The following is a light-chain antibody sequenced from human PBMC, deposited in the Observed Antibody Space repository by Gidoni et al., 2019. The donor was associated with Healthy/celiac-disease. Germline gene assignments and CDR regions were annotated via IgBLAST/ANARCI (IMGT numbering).Light chain of an antibody. CDR1: QDISNY. V-gene: IGKV1-33*01. Sequence: DIQMTQSPSSLSASVVDRVTITCQASQDISNYLNWYQQKPGKAPKLLIYDASNLETGVPSRFSGSGSGTDFTFTISSLQPEDIATYYCQQYGTFGQGTKVEIK. CDR3: QQYGT. J-gene: IGKJ1*01. CDR2: DAS.